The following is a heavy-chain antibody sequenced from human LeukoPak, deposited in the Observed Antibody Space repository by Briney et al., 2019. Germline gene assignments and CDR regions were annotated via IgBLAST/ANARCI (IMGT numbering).Heavy chain of an antibody. CDR1: GGSISSGGYY. CDR2: IYYSGST. V-gene: IGHV4-31*03. D-gene: IGHD3-16*02. CDR3: ARVGREYDYVWGSYRQPLDY. Sequence: SQTLSLTCSVSGGSISSGGYYWSWIRQHPGKGLEWIGYIYYSGSTYYNPSLKSRVTISVDTSKNQFSLKLSSVTAADTAVYYCARVGREYDYVWGSYRQPLDYWGQGTLVTVSS. J-gene: IGHJ4*02.